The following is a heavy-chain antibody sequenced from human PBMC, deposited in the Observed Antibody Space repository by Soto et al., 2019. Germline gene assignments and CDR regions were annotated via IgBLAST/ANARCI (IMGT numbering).Heavy chain of an antibody. CDR3: ARDRRDGYNPDAFDI. D-gene: IGHD5-12*01. V-gene: IGHV1-69*12. CDR1: GGTFSSYA. CDR2: IIPIFGTA. J-gene: IGHJ3*02. Sequence: QVQLVQSGAEVKKPGSSVKVSCKASGGTFSSYAISWVRQAPGQGLEWMGGIIPIFGTANYAQKFQGRVTIXXEXSXXTAYMELSSLRSEDTAVYYCARDRRDGYNPDAFDIWGQGTMVTVSS.